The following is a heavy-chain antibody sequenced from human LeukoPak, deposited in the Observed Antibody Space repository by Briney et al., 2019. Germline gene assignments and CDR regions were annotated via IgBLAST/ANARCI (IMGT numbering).Heavy chain of an antibody. V-gene: IGHV1-2*02. J-gene: IGHJ5*02. Sequence: ASVKVSCKASGYTFTGYYMHWVRQAPGQGLEWMGWINPNSGGTNYAQKFQGRVTITADESTSTAYMELSSLRFEDTAVYYCARVVTPRYCSSPSCYWKGWFDPWGQGTLVTVSS. CDR2: INPNSGGT. CDR1: GYTFTGYY. CDR3: ARVVTPRYCSSPSCYWKGWFDP. D-gene: IGHD2-2*01.